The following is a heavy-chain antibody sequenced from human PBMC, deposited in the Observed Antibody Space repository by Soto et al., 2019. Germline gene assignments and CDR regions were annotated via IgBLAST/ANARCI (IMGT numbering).Heavy chain of an antibody. J-gene: IGHJ4*02. CDR2: IYYSGST. Sequence: PSETLSLTCTVSGGSISSGDYYWSWIRQPPGKGLEWIEYIYYSGSTYYNPSLKSRVTISVDTSKNQFSLKLSSVTAADTAVYYCARVRVRFLDHGYWGQGTLVTVSS. D-gene: IGHD3-3*01. CDR1: GGSISSGDYY. CDR3: ARVRVRFLDHGY. V-gene: IGHV4-30-4*01.